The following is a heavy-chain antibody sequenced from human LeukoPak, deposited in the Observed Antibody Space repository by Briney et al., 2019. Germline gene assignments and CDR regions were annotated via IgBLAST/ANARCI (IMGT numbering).Heavy chain of an antibody. V-gene: IGHV1-3*03. CDR3: VRFAVRHYYYYYMDV. CDR2: INTGNGNT. J-gene: IGHJ6*03. D-gene: IGHD4-23*01. Sequence: ASVKVSCKASGYTFTSYAMHWVRQAPGQRLEWMGWINTGNGNTKYSHEFQGRVTITRNTSISTAYMELSSLRSEDTAVYYCVRFAVRHYYYYYMDVWGKGTTVTVSS. CDR1: GYTFTSYA.